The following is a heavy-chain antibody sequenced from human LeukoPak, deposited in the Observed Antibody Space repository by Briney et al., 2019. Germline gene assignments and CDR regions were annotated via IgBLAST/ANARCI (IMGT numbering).Heavy chain of an antibody. CDR3: AREVYSSGTDY. V-gene: IGHV4-59*01. Sequence: PSETLSLTCTVSGGSISSYYWSWIRQPPGKGREWIGYIYYSGSTNYNPSLKSRVTISVDTSKNQFSLKLSSVTAADTAVYYCAREVYSSGTDYWGQGTLVTVSS. CDR2: IYYSGST. J-gene: IGHJ4*02. D-gene: IGHD6-19*01. CDR1: GGSISSYY.